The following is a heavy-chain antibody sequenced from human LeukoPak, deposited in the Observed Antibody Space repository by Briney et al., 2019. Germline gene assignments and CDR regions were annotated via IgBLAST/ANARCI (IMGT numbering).Heavy chain of an antibody. V-gene: IGHV4-59*08. J-gene: IGHJ3*02. D-gene: IGHD3-22*01. CDR1: GGSIRSYY. Sequence: PSETLSLTCTVSGGSIRSYYWSWIRQPPGKGLEWNGYIYYSEGANYNPSFKSRITISVDTSKNQFSLNLNSVTAADTAVYYCARVGGYPLSAFDIWGQGTMVTVSS. CDR2: IYYSEGA. CDR3: ARVGGYPLSAFDI.